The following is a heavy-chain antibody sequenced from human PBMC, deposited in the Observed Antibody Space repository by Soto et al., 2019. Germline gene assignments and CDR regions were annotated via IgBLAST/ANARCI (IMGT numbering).Heavy chain of an antibody. J-gene: IGHJ4*02. CDR3: ARGRNRGYSYGFYY. CDR2: IYYSGST. D-gene: IGHD5-18*01. CDR1: GGSISSGGYY. Sequence: SETLPLTCTVSGGSISSGGYYWSWIRQHPGKGLEWIGYIYYSGSTYYNPSLKSRVTISVDTSKNQFSLKRSSVTAADTAVYYCARGRNRGYSYGFYYWGQGTLVTSPQ. V-gene: IGHV4-31*03.